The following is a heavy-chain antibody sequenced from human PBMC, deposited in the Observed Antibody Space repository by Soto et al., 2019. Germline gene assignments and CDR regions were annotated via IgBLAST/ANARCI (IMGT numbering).Heavy chain of an antibody. CDR1: GFTFSSYA. Sequence: PGGSLRLSCAASGFTFSSYAMHWVRQAPGKGLEWVAVISYDGSNKYYADSVKGRFTISRDNSKNTLYLQMNSLRAEDTAVYYCARECVLWGQGTLVTVSS. CDR2: ISYDGSNK. CDR3: ARECVL. V-gene: IGHV3-30-3*01. J-gene: IGHJ4*02. D-gene: IGHD2-8*02.